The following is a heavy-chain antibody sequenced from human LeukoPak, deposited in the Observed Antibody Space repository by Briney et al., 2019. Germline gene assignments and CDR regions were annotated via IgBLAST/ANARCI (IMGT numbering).Heavy chain of an antibody. Sequence: GGALRLSCAASGFTFSSYSMNWIRQAPGKGLEGVSYISSSGSTIYYEDSVKGRFTISRDNPKNSLYLQMSSLRAEETAVYYCASTTLYGSGSHDYGGKGTLVTVSS. D-gene: IGHD3-10*01. V-gene: IGHV3-48*04. CDR1: GFTFSSYS. J-gene: IGHJ4*02. CDR2: ISSSGSTI. CDR3: ASTTLYGSGSHDY.